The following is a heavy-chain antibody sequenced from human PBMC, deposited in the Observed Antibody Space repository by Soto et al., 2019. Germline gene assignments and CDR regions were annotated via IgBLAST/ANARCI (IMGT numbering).Heavy chain of an antibody. Sequence: PGGSLRLSCAASGFTFSDYGINWVRQAPGKGLEWVSSISSSSSTIYYADSVKGRFTISRDNAKNSLYLQMNSLRAEDTAVYYCARTLRYSSSPRWPWGQGTLVTVSS. J-gene: IGHJ5*02. CDR1: GFTFSDYG. V-gene: IGHV3-48*01. CDR3: ARTLRYSSSPRWP. CDR2: ISSSSSTI. D-gene: IGHD6-13*01.